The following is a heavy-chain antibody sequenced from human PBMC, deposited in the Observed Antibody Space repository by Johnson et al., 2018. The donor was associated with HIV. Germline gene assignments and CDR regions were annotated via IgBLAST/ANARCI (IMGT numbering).Heavy chain of an antibody. CDR3: ARDGESQQLPLGDALDV. V-gene: IGHV3-66*01. D-gene: IGHD6-13*01. Sequence: VQLVESGGGLVQPGGSLRLSCGASGFIVSDSYMNWVRQAPGQGLEWVSVLYSGGNTYYADSVRGRFTISRDTSKNTLYLQMSSLKVEDTALYYCARDGESQQLPLGDALDVWGRGTMVIVSS. CDR1: GFIVSDSY. CDR2: LYSGGNT. J-gene: IGHJ3*01.